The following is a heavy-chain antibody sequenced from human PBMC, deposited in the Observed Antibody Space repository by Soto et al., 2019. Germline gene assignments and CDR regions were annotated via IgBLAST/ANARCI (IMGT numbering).Heavy chain of an antibody. D-gene: IGHD3-22*01. CDR3: ARDLHSRGSLDY. CDR1: GGSVSSGSYY. CDR2: IFYDGST. Sequence: PSETLSLTCAVSGGSVSSGSYYWSWIRQPPGRGLEWIGYIFYDGSTNYNPSLKSRVTISVDTSKNQFSLRLTSVTAADTAVYYCARDLHSRGSLDYWGQGTLVTVSS. J-gene: IGHJ4*02. V-gene: IGHV4-61*01.